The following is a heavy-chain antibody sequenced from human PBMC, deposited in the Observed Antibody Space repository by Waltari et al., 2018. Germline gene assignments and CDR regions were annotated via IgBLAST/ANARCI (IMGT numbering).Heavy chain of an antibody. D-gene: IGHD3-10*01. Sequence: QLQLQESGPGLVKPSETLSLTCTVSGGSISSSSYYWGWIRQPPGTGLEGIGSIYSRGSTDYDPALKSRVTIAIDTSKHQFSRKLSSVPAADTAVYYCAATYYYGSGTPTNFDYWGQGTLVTVSS. J-gene: IGHJ4*02. V-gene: IGHV4-39*01. CDR3: AATYYYGSGTPTNFDY. CDR2: IYSRGST. CDR1: GGSISSSSYY.